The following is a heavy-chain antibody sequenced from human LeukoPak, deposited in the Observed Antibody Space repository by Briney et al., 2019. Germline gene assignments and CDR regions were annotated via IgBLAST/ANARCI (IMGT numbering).Heavy chain of an antibody. V-gene: IGHV3-11*04. CDR3: ARDGGSYYWDSSGYPDY. J-gene: IGHJ4*02. D-gene: IGHD3-22*01. CDR2: ISSSGSTI. Sequence: GGSLRLSCAASGFTVSSNYMSWIRQAPGKGLEWVSYISSSGSTIYYADSVKGRFTISRDNAKNSLYLQMNSLRAEDTAVYYCARDGGSYYWDSSGYPDYWGQGTLVTVSS. CDR1: GFTVSSNY.